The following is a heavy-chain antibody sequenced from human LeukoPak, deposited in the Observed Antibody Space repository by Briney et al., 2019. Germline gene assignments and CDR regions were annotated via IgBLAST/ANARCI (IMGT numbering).Heavy chain of an antibody. Sequence: PGGSLRLSCAASGFTFSSYWMSWVRPAPGKGLEWVANIKQDGSEKYYVDSVKGRFTISRDNAKNSLYLQMNSLRAEDTAVYYCARSRSGNIVVVVPAAIPPYMDVWGKGTTVTVSS. CDR2: IKQDGSEK. D-gene: IGHD2-2*01. CDR3: ARSRSGNIVVVVPAAIPPYMDV. V-gene: IGHV3-7*01. CDR1: GFTFSSYW. J-gene: IGHJ6*03.